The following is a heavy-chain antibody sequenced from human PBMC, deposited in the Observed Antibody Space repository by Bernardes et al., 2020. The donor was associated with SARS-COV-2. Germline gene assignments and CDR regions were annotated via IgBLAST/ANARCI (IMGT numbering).Heavy chain of an antibody. Sequence: SETLSLTCAVYGGSFSGYYWSWIRQPPGKGLEWIGEINHSGSTNYNPSLKSRVTISVDTSKNQFSLKLSSVTAADTAVYYYARDGVGATGFDYCGQGTLVTVSS. CDR2: INHSGST. J-gene: IGHJ4*02. V-gene: IGHV4-34*01. CDR1: GGSFSGYY. CDR3: ARDGVGATGFDY. D-gene: IGHD1-26*01.